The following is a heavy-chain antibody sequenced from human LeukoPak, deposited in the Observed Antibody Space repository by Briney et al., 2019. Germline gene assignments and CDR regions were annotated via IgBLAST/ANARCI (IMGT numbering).Heavy chain of an antibody. CDR3: ARDSNRGRGNYFDY. CDR2: IYYSGST. Sequence: PSETLSLTCTVSGVSISSYYWSWIRQPPGKGLEWIGYIYYSGSTNYNPSLKSQVTISVDTSKNQFSLKLSSVTAADTAVYYCARDSNRGRGNYFDYWGQGTLVTVSS. J-gene: IGHJ4*02. CDR1: GVSISSYY. D-gene: IGHD1-14*01. V-gene: IGHV4-59*01.